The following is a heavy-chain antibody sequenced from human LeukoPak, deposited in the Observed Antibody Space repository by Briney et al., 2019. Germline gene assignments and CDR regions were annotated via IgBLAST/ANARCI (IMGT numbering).Heavy chain of an antibody. CDR1: GFTFSSYW. J-gene: IGHJ4*02. D-gene: IGHD6-13*01. CDR2: IKQDGSEK. V-gene: IGHV3-7*01. CDR3: AREGITAAADY. Sequence: GGSLRLSCAASGFTFSSYWMSWVRQAPGKGLEWVANIKQDGSEKYYVDSVKGRFTISRDNAKNSLYLQVNSLRAEDTAVYYCAREGITAAADYWGQGTLVTVSS.